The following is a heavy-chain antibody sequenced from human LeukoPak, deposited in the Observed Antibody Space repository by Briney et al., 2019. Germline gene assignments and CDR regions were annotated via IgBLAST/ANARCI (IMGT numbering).Heavy chain of an antibody. CDR3: ARDYNWFDP. J-gene: IGHJ5*02. V-gene: IGHV4-59*01. CDR1: GGSISSYY. Sequence: SETLSLTCTVSGGSISSYYWSWIRQPPGKGLEWIGNIYYSGSTNYNPSLKSRVTISVDTSKNQFSLKLSSATAADTAVYYCARDYNWFDPWGQGTLVTVSS. CDR2: IYYSGST.